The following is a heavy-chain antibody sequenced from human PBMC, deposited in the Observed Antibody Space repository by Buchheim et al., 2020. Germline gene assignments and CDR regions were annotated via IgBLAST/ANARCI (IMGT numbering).Heavy chain of an antibody. D-gene: IGHD4-11*01. V-gene: IGHV3-23*04. Sequence: EVQLVDSGGGLVQPGESLRLSCAASGFSFSGYAMSWVRQAPGKGLEWVSSISGSGATTFNADSVKGRFTISRDNSKNMLYLQMNSVRAEDTAVYFCAKGSRGYTNYYFDYWGQGTL. CDR1: GFSFSGYA. CDR3: AKGSRGYTNYYFDY. CDR2: ISGSGATT. J-gene: IGHJ4*02.